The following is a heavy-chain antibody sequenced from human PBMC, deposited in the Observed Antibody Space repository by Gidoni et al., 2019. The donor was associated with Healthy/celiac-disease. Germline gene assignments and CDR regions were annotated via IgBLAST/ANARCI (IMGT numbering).Heavy chain of an antibody. V-gene: IGHV3-21*01. CDR1: GFTFRSYS. Sequence: EVQLVESGGGLVKPGGSLRLSCPASGFTFRSYSMNWVRQAPGKGLEWVSSISSRSSYIYYADSVKGRFTISRDNAKNSLYLQMNSLRAEDTAVYYCARVSSGGTNGVDYWGQGTLVTVSS. J-gene: IGHJ4*02. D-gene: IGHD2-15*01. CDR3: ARVSSGGTNGVDY. CDR2: ISSRSSYI.